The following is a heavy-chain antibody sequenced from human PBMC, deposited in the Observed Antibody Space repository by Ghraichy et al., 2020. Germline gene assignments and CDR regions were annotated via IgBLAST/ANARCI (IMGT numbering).Heavy chain of an antibody. V-gene: IGHV3-9*01. Sequence: GGSLRLSCAASGFTFDDYGMHWVRQAPGKGLVWVSGITWNSSHVDYADAVKGRFTISRDNAKNSLYLQMDSLRPEDTALYYCTKDAYCSGDCSRGVYGLDVWGQGTTVTFSS. CDR1: GFTFDDYG. D-gene: IGHD2-21*02. J-gene: IGHJ6*02. CDR2: ITWNSSHV. CDR3: TKDAYCSGDCSRGVYGLDV.